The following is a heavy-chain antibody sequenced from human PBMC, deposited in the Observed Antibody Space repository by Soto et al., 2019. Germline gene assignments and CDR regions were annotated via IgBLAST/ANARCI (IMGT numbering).Heavy chain of an antibody. V-gene: IGHV4-4*07. D-gene: IGHD3-10*01. CDR3: ARDLKFGQADY. Sequence: PSETLSLTCTVSGGSISSYYWSWIRQPSGKGLEWIGRIYTSGGTNYNPSLKSRVTMSVDTSKNQFSLKLSSVTAADTAVYYCARDLKFGQADYWGQGTQVTVSS. J-gene: IGHJ4*02. CDR2: IYTSGGT. CDR1: GGSISSYY.